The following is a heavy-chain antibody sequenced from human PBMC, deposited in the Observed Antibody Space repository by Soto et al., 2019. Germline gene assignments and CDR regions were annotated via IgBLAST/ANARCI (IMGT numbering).Heavy chain of an antibody. V-gene: IGHV4-59*07. CDR1: GGSISGYY. D-gene: IGHD6-13*01. Sequence: QVQLQESGPGLVKPSDTLSLPCTVSGGSISGYYWSWIRQPPGKGLEYIGYIYYRGSTNYHPSLKSRVTMSVDTSRNQFSLKVNSVTAADTAVYYCARQQLLPFYYALDVWGQGTTVTVAS. CDR2: IYYRGST. J-gene: IGHJ6*02. CDR3: ARQQLLPFYYALDV.